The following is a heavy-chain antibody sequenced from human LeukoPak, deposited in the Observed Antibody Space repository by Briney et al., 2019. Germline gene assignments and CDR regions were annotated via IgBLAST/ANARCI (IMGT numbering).Heavy chain of an antibody. D-gene: IGHD3-9*01. V-gene: IGHV3-30*02. CDR1: GFPFSDYV. J-gene: IGHJ4*02. Sequence: GGSLRLSCAASGFPFSDYVMHWVRQAPGKGLEWVSFIRYDGSNEYYADSVRGRFTISRDNSKNTLYLQMNSLRAEDTAVYYCATGTVTYYDILTGHTVVDYWGQGTLVTVSS. CDR3: ATGTVTYYDILTGHTVVDY. CDR2: IRYDGSNE.